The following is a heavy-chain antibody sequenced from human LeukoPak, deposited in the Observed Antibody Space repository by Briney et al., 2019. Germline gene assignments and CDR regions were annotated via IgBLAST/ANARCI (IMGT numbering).Heavy chain of an antibody. J-gene: IGHJ6*04. CDR3: SRVGVVVAKASDV. CDR1: GFTFSSYS. Sequence: GGSLRLSCAASGFTFSSYSMNWVRQAPGKGLERVSSISSSSSYIYYADSVKGRFTISRENAKNSLYLQMNSLRAEATAAYYCSRVGVVVAKASDVWGKGTTVTVSS. D-gene: IGHD3-22*01. V-gene: IGHV3-21*01. CDR2: ISSSSSYI.